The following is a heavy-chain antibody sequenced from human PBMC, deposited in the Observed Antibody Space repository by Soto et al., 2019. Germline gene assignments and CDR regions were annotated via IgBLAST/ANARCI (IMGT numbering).Heavy chain of an antibody. CDR3: ARGVVVPAAMGGDNWFDP. CDR2: IYYSGST. CDR1: GGSISSGGYY. V-gene: IGHV4-31*03. Sequence: QVQLQESGPGLVKPSQTLSLTCTVSGGSISSGGYYWSWIRQHPGKGLEWIGYIYYSGSTYYNPSLKIRVTISVDTSKNPFSLKLRSVTAADTAVYYCARGVVVPAAMGGDNWFDPWGQGTLVTVSS. D-gene: IGHD2-2*01. J-gene: IGHJ5*02.